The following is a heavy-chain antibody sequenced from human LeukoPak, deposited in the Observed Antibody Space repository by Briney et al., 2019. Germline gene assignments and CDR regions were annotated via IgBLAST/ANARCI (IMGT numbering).Heavy chain of an antibody. Sequence: SETVSLTCAVYGGSFSGYYWSWIRQPPGKGLEWIGEINHSGSTNYNPSLKSRVTISVDTSKNQFSLKLSSVTAADTAVYYCARGLGRSVDYWGQGTLVTVSS. V-gene: IGHV4-34*01. CDR1: GGSFSGYY. CDR2: INHSGST. CDR3: ARGLGRSVDY. J-gene: IGHJ4*02. D-gene: IGHD3-3*01.